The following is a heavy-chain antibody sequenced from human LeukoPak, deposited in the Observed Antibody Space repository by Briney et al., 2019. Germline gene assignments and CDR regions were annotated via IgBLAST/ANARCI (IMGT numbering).Heavy chain of an antibody. V-gene: IGHV3-7*01. CDR2: IKQDGSEK. CDR3: ARYRMVVPFDY. Sequence: GGSLRLSCAASGFTFSSYWMSWVRQAPGKRLEWVANIKQDGSEKYYVDSVKGRFTISRDNAKDSLYLQMNSLRAEDTAVYYCARYRMVVPFDYWGQGTLVTVSS. J-gene: IGHJ4*02. CDR1: GFTFSSYW. D-gene: IGHD2-15*01.